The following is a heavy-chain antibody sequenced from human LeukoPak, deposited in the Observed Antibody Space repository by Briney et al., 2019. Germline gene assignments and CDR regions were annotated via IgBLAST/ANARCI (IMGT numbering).Heavy chain of an antibody. CDR2: IYHSGST. Sequence: SETLSLTCTVSGYSISSGYYWGWIRQPPGKGLEWIGSIYHSGSTYYNPSLKSRVTISVDTSKNQFSLKLSSVTAADTAVYYCARADCSSTSCPFDYWGQGTLVTASS. CDR1: GYSISSGYY. D-gene: IGHD2-2*01. V-gene: IGHV4-38-2*02. CDR3: ARADCSSTSCPFDY. J-gene: IGHJ4*02.